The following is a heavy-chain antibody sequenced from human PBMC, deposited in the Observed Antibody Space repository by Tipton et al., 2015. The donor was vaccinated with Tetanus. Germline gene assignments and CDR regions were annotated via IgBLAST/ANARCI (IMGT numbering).Heavy chain of an antibody. J-gene: IGHJ4*02. D-gene: IGHD5-24*01. Sequence: TLSLTCAVYGGSFSGYYWSWIRQPPGKGLEWIGEINHSGSTNYNPSLKSRVTISVDTSKNQFSLKLSSVTAADTAVYYCARVDGYNPTGTFDYWGQGTLVTVSS. CDR3: ARVDGYNPTGTFDY. V-gene: IGHV4-34*01. CDR1: GGSFSGYY. CDR2: INHSGST.